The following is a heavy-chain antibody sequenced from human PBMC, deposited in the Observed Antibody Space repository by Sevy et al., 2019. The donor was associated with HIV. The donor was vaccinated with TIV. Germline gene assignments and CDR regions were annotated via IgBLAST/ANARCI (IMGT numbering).Heavy chain of an antibody. J-gene: IGHJ6*03. CDR1: GYTFTGYY. CDR3: ASGGRDIVVVTAAMGPKYYYYYYMDV. D-gene: IGHD2-2*01. V-gene: IGHV1-2*04. Sequence: ASVKVSCKASGYTFTGYYMHWVRQAPGQGLEWMGWINPNSGGTNYAQKFQGWVTMTRDTSISTAYMELSRLRSDDTVVYYCASGGRDIVVVTAAMGPKYYYYYYMDVWGKGTTVTVSS. CDR2: INPNSGGT.